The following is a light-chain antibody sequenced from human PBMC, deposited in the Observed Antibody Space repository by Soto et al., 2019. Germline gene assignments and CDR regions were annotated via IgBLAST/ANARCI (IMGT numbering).Light chain of an antibody. CDR3: SSYAGSNNFV. CDR1: SSDVGDYNF. Sequence: QSALTQPPSASGSPGQSVTIPCTGTSSDVGDYNFVSWYQHHPGKAPKLMIYEVIKRPSGVPDRFSGSKSGNTASLTVSGLQAEDEADYYCSSYAGSNNFVFGSGTKVTVL. V-gene: IGLV2-8*01. J-gene: IGLJ1*01. CDR2: EVI.